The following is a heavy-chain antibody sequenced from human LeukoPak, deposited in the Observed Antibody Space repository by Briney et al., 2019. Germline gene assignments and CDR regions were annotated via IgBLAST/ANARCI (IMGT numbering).Heavy chain of an antibody. CDR2: INGSGAST. CDR1: GFTFSSYA. V-gene: IGHV3-23*01. Sequence: GGSLRLSCAASGFTFSSYAMSWVRQAPGKGLEWVSDINGSGASTYYADSVKGRFTISRDDPHNTLYLQMNSLRAEDTAVYFCARGGVDYYGSGTYYLMYYFDYWGQGALVTVSS. J-gene: IGHJ4*02. CDR3: ARGGVDYYGSGTYYLMYYFDY. D-gene: IGHD3-10*01.